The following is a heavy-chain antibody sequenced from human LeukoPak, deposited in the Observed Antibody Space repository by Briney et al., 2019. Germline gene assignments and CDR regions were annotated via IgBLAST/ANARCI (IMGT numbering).Heavy chain of an antibody. CDR2: ISGSGVRT. Sequence: GGSLRLSCAASGFTFMSYAMNWVRQAPGKGLEWVSGISGSGVRTYYADSVKGRFTISRDNSKNTLNLQMNSLRAEDTAVYYCAKGYGWEASYYYYYMDVWGKGTTVTVSS. V-gene: IGHV3-23*01. CDR3: AKGYGWEASYYYYYMDV. D-gene: IGHD1-26*01. CDR1: GFTFMSYA. J-gene: IGHJ6*03.